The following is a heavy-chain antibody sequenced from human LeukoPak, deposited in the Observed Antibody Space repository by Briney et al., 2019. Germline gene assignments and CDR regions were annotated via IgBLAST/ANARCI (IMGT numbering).Heavy chain of an antibody. V-gene: IGHV3-23*01. CDR2: ISGSGGGT. J-gene: IGHJ5*02. CDR3: AKDRAVTTHLKWFDP. D-gene: IGHD4-17*01. CDR1: GFTFSTYA. Sequence: GGTLRLSCAASGFTFSTYAMSWVPQAPGQGLKGVSAISGSGGGTYYADSVQCRFTISRDNSKNTLYLQMNSLRAEDTAVYYCAKDRAVTTHLKWFDPWGQGTLVTVSS.